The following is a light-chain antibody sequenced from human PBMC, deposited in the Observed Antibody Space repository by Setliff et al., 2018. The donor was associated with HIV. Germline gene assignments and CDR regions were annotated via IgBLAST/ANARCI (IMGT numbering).Light chain of an antibody. CDR3: CSYAGTNILYV. V-gene: IGLV2-23*01. J-gene: IGLJ1*01. CDR1: SDNFGSYNL. CDR2: EGT. Sequence: SALTQPASVSGSPGQSITISCTGTSDNFGSYNLVSWYQQHPGKAPKLMIYEGTKRPSGVSNRFSGSKSGNTASLTISGLQAEDEADYYCCSYAGTNILYVFGTGTKVTVL.